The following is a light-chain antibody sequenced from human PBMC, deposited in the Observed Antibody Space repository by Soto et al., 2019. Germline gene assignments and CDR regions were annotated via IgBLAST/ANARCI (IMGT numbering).Light chain of an antibody. V-gene: IGLV1-40*01. CDR1: SSSIGAGYD. J-gene: IGLJ1*01. CDR3: QPYDSSLYGYV. CDR2: ANS. Sequence: SVLTQPPSVSGAPGQRVTISCAGSSSSIGAGYDVHWYQQLPGAAPKLLIYANSNRPSGVPDRFSGSKSGTSASLAITGLQAEDEADYYCQPYDSSLYGYVFGSGTKVTVL.